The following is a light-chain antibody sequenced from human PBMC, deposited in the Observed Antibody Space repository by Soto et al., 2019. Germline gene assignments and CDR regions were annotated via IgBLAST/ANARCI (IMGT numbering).Light chain of an antibody. V-gene: IGLV1-44*01. CDR3: ATWDDSLNAWV. CDR2: SDN. J-gene: IGLJ3*02. CDR1: NSNIGSYT. Sequence: QTVVTQPPSASGTPGQRVTISCSGRNSNIGSYTVNWYLQLPGTAPKLLIYSDNQRPSGVPDRFSGSKSGTSASLAISGLQSEDEADYYCATWDDSLNAWVFGGGTKVTVL.